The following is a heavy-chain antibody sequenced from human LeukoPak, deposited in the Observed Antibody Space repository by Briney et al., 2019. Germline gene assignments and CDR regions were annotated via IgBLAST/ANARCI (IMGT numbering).Heavy chain of an antibody. CDR1: GFTFSSYA. CDR3: VKDTPTSLELQYPVPLGGYFDY. Sequence: GGSLRLSCAASGFTFSSYAMTWVRQAPGKGLEWVSVISGSGDGTYYPDSVQGRFTISRDNSKNTLWLQMDNLRAEDTAVYYCVKDTPTSLELQYPVPLGGYFDYWGQGTLVTVSS. V-gene: IGHV3-23*01. D-gene: IGHD4-11*01. CDR2: ISGSGDGT. J-gene: IGHJ4*02.